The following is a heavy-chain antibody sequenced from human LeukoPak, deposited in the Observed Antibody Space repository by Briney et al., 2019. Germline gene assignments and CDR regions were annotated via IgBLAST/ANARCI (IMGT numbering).Heavy chain of an antibody. D-gene: IGHD2-15*01. J-gene: IGHJ4*02. CDR1: GFTVSSNY. CDR2: IKQDGSEK. V-gene: IGHV3-7*01. CDR3: ARAPYCSGSSCYSYGGWFDY. Sequence: PGGSLRLSCAASGFTVSSNYMSWVRQAPGKGLEWVANIKQDGSEKYYVDSVKGRFTISRDNAKNSLYLQMNSLRAEDTAVYYCARAPYCSGSSCYSYGGWFDYWGQGTLVTVSS.